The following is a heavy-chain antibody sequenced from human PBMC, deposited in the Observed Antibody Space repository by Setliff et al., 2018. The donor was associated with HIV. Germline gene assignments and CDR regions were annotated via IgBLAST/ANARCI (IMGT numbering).Heavy chain of an antibody. CDR3: ARLGGICSGGSCTALAYTMDV. V-gene: IGHV5-51*07. CDR1: GYSFSSYW. J-gene: IGHJ6*02. D-gene: IGHD2-15*01. CDR2: IYPGDSDT. Sequence: GESLKISCKGSGYSFSSYWIGWVHQMPGKGLEWMGIIYPGDSDTRYSPSFQGQVTISADKSISTAYLQCSSLKASDTAMYYCARLGGICSGGSCTALAYTMDVWGQGTTVTAP.